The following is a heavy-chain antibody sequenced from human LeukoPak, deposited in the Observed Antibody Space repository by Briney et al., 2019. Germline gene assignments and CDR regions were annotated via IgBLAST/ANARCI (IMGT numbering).Heavy chain of an antibody. J-gene: IGHJ4*02. CDR2: INSVGSST. CDR1: GFTFSSYW. CDR3: ARGEAVYAVAEYYFDY. Sequence: GGSLRLSCAASGFTFSSYWMHWVRQAPGKGLVWVSRINSVGSSTSYADSVKGRFTISRDNAKNTLYLQMNSLRAEDTAVYYCARGEAVYAVAEYYFDYWGQGTLVTVSS. D-gene: IGHD6-19*01. V-gene: IGHV3-74*01.